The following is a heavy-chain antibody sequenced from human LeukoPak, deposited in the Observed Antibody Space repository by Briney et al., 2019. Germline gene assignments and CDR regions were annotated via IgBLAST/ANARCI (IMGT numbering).Heavy chain of an antibody. J-gene: IGHJ3*02. CDR3: ASRSTVTYYYGSGDAFDI. Sequence: SSETLSLTCTVSGGSISSSSYYWGWIRQPPGKGLEWIGSIYYSGSTYYNPSLKSRVTISVDTSKNQFSLKLSSVTAADTAVYYCASRSTVTYYYGSGDAFDIWGQGTMVTVSS. D-gene: IGHD3-10*01. V-gene: IGHV4-39*01. CDR1: GGSISSSSYY. CDR2: IYYSGST.